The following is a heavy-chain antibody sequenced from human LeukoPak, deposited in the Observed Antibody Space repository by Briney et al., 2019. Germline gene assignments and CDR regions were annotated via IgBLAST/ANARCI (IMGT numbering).Heavy chain of an antibody. D-gene: IGHD4-23*01. J-gene: IGHJ4*02. Sequence: SVKVSCKASGGTFSSYAISWVRQAPGQGLEWMGRIIPILGIANYAQKFQGRVTITADKSTSTAYMELSSLRSEDTAVYYCAKAPTVVTFDYWGQGTLVTVSS. CDR2: IIPILGIA. V-gene: IGHV1-69*04. CDR3: AKAPTVVTFDY. CDR1: GGTFSSYA.